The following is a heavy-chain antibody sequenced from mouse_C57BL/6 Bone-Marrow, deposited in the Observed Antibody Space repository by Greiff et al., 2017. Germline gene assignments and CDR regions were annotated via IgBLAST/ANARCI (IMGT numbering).Heavy chain of an antibody. J-gene: IGHJ3*01. D-gene: IGHD1-1*01. CDR1: GYTFTDYY. CDR3: ASDYGSPY. V-gene: IGHV1-26*01. Sequence: EVQLQQSGPELVKPGASVKISCKASGYTFTDYYMNWVKQSHGKSLEWIGDINPNNGGTSYNQKFKGKATLTVDKSSSTAYMERRSLTSEDSAVYYCASDYGSPYWGQGTLVTVSA. CDR2: INPNNGGT.